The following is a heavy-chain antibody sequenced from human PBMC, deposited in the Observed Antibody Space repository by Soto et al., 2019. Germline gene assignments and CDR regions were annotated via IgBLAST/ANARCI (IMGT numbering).Heavy chain of an antibody. V-gene: IGHV1-18*04. CDR1: GYTFTSYG. CDR2: ISAYNGNT. Sequence: DSVKVSCKASGYTFTSYGISWVRQAPGQGLEWMGWISAYNGNTNYAQKLQGRVTMTTDTSTSTAYMELRSLRSDDTAVYYCARAHHHSKYNCNYLGASGPWAQGTLGTVSA. D-gene: IGHD1-7*01. CDR3: ARAHHHSKYNCNYLGASGP. J-gene: IGHJ5*02.